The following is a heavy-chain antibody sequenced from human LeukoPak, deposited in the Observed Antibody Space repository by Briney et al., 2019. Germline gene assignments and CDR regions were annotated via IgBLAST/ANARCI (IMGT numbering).Heavy chain of an antibody. CDR2: LYYSGST. V-gene: IGHV4-30-4*01. CDR3: ARADCSGGSCYSAYYYYGMDV. J-gene: IGHJ6*02. D-gene: IGHD2-15*01. Sequence: SQTLSLTCTVSGGSISSGDYYWTWLRQPPGKGMEWIGYLYYSGSTSYNPSIKSRVSISIDTSKNQFSLKLISVTAADTAVYYCARADCSGGSCYSAYYYYGMDVWGQGTTVTVSS. CDR1: GGSISSGDYY.